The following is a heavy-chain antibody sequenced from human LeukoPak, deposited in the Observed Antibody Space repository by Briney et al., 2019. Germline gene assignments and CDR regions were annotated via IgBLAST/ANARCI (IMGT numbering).Heavy chain of an antibody. CDR1: GGSISSYY. Sequence: SETLSLTCTVSGGSISSYYWSWIRQPPGKGLEWIGYIYYSGSTNYNPSLKSRVTISVDTSKNQFSLKLSSVTAADTAVYYCARASGYAEVEYWGQGTLVTVSS. V-gene: IGHV4-59*01. CDR3: ARASGYAEVEY. D-gene: IGHD5-12*01. J-gene: IGHJ4*02. CDR2: IYYSGST.